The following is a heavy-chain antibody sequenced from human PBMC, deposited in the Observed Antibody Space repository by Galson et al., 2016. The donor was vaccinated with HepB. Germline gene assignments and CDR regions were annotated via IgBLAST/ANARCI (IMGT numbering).Heavy chain of an antibody. V-gene: IGHV4-31*03. J-gene: IGHJ4*02. CDR1: GGSLSSGGFY. CDR2: IYYSGST. D-gene: IGHD3-10*01. CDR3: ARGAGYGSGNYPYYFDY. Sequence: TLSLTCTVSGGSLSSGGFYWSWIRQHPGKGLEWIGYIYYSGSTYDSPYLKSRVTLSVDTSKNQFSLNLSSVTAADTAVYFCARGAGYGSGNYPYYFDYWGQGTLVTVSS.